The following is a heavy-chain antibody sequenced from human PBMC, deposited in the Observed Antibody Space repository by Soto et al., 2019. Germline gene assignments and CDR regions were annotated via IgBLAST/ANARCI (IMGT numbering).Heavy chain of an antibody. D-gene: IGHD3-10*01. CDR2: INAGNGHT. Sequence: ASVKVSCKASGYTFTSYGISWVRQAPGQRLEWMGWINAGNGHTKYSQRFQDRLTIPRDTSVSTPYMKLSSLGSEDTVFYYCARGTWTMARGAYYFDNWGPGTLVTVSS. J-gene: IGHJ4*02. CDR3: ARGTWTMARGAYYFDN. V-gene: IGHV1-3*01. CDR1: GYTFTSYG.